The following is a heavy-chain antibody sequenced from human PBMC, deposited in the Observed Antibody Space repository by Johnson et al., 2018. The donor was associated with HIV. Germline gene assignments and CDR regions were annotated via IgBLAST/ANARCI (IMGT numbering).Heavy chain of an antibody. CDR1: GFTFSSYA. J-gene: IGHJ3*02. CDR3: ARDFPGGTDAFDI. D-gene: IGHD1-1*01. V-gene: IGHV3-30*04. CDR2: IKQDGSEK. Sequence: QVQLVESGGGVVQPGRSLRLSCAASGFTFSSYAMHWVRQAPGKGLEWVANIKQDGSEKYYADSVKGRFTISRDNSKNTLYLQMNSLRAEDTAVYYCARDFPGGTDAFDIWGQGTMVTVSS.